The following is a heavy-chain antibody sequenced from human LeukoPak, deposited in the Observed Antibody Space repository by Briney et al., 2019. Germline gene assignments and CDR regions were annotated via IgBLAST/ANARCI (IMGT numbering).Heavy chain of an antibody. Sequence: GGSLRLSCAASGFTFDDYAMHWVRQAPGKGLEWVSGISYNSANIGYADAVKGRFTISRDNAKSSLYLQMNGLRAEDMALYYCTRGRYPNSPDAFDVWGQGTMVTVSS. CDR1: GFTFDDYA. D-gene: IGHD1-14*01. CDR3: TRGRYPNSPDAFDV. V-gene: IGHV3-9*03. CDR2: ISYNSANI. J-gene: IGHJ3*01.